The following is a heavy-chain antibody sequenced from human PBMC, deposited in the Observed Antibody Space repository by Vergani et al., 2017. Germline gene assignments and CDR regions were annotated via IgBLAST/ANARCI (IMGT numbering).Heavy chain of an antibody. Sequence: QVQLQESGPGLLKPSQTLSLTCSVAGDSISSGNYYWNWIRQPAGKGLEWMGRIYSSGSTSYNPSIKSRNTMSLDTSKNQFSLSLSSVTAADTAVYYCARGTFLHAFDNWGQGTVVTVSS. J-gene: IGHJ3*02. CDR1: GDSISSGNYY. V-gene: IGHV4-61*02. CDR2: IYSSGST. CDR3: ARGTFLHAFDN. D-gene: IGHD1-26*01.